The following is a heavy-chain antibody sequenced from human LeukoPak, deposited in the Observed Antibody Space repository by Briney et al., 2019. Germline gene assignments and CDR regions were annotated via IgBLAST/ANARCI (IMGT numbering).Heavy chain of an antibody. J-gene: IGHJ4*02. V-gene: IGHV1-69*06. D-gene: IGHD6-6*01. Sequence: GASVKVSCKASGGTFSSYAISWVRQAPGQGLEWMGGIIPIFGTANYAQKFQGRVAITADKSTSTAYMELSSLRSEDTAVYYCARDSADGVYSLDYWGQGTLVTVSS. CDR1: GGTFSSYA. CDR3: ARDSADGVYSLDY. CDR2: IIPIFGTA.